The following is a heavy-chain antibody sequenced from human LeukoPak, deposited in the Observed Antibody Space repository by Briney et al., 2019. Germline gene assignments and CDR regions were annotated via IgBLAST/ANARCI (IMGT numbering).Heavy chain of an antibody. CDR1: GGSISSSSYY. V-gene: IGHV4-39*01. J-gene: IGHJ5*02. Sequence: SETLSLTCTVSGGSISSSSYYWGWVRQPPGKGLEWIGSIYYSGSTYYNPSLKSRVTISVDTSKTQFSLKLSSVTAADTAVYYCARLPIAVAGREGHNWFDPWGQGTLVTVSS. CDR2: IYYSGST. D-gene: IGHD6-19*01. CDR3: ARLPIAVAGREGHNWFDP.